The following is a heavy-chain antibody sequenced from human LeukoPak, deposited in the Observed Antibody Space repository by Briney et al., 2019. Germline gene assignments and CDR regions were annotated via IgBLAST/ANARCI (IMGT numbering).Heavy chain of an antibody. CDR2: IYSGGST. J-gene: IGHJ5*02. Sequence: GGSLRLSCAASGFTVSSNYMSWVRQAPGKGLEWVSVIYSGGSTYFADSVKGRFTISRDYSKNTLYLQINSLRAEDTAVYYCARALSSSWYAFRSNWFDPWGQGTLVSVSS. CDR3: ARALSSSWYAFRSNWFDP. V-gene: IGHV3-53*01. D-gene: IGHD6-13*01. CDR1: GFTVSSNY.